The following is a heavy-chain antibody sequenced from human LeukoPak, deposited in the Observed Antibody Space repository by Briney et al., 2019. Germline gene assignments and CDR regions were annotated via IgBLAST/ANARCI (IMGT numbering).Heavy chain of an antibody. Sequence: PGGSLRLSCAASGFTFSSYWMSWVRQAPGKGLEWVANIKQDGSAKYYVDSVKGRFTISRDNAKNSLYLQMNSLRAEDTAVYYCAKQNSVAVAGNEIDYWGQGTLVTVSS. CDR1: GFTFSSYW. CDR2: IKQDGSAK. V-gene: IGHV3-7*03. D-gene: IGHD6-19*01. J-gene: IGHJ4*02. CDR3: AKQNSVAVAGNEIDY.